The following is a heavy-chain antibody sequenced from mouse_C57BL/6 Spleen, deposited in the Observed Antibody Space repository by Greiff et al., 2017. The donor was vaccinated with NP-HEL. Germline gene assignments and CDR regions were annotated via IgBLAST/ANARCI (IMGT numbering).Heavy chain of an antibody. CDR2: ISSGGDYI. CDR1: GFTFSSYA. Sequence: EVHLVESGEGLVKPGGSLKLSCAASGFTFSSYAMSWVRQTPEKRLEWVAYISSGGDYIYYADTVKGRFTISRDNARNTLYLQMSSLKSEDTAMYYCTRDEITTVVATDWYFDVWGTGTTVTVSS. V-gene: IGHV5-9-1*02. J-gene: IGHJ1*03. D-gene: IGHD1-1*01. CDR3: TRDEITTVVATDWYFDV.